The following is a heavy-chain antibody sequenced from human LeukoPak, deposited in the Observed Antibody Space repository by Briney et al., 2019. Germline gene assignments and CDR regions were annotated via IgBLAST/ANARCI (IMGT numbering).Heavy chain of an antibody. V-gene: IGHV4-61*02. CDR1: GDSISSGDYY. Sequence: SETLSLTCTVSGDSISSGDYYWSWIRQPAGKGLEWIGRISSSGSTNYNPSLKSRVTISVDTSKNQFSLKLSSVTAADTAVYYCARTEGLRYFDWAGKYYFDYWGQGTLVTVSS. D-gene: IGHD3-9*01. CDR3: ARTEGLRYFDWAGKYYFDY. J-gene: IGHJ4*02. CDR2: ISSSGST.